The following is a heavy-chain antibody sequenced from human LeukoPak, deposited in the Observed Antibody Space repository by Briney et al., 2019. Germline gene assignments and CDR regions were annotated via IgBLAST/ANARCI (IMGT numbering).Heavy chain of an antibody. V-gene: IGHV3-9*01. CDR1: GFTFDDYA. Sequence: GGSLRLSCAASGFTFDDYAMHWVRQAPGKGLEWVSGISWNSGSIGYADSVKGRFTISRDNAKNSLYLQMNSLRAEDTALYYCAKDKGRGLYSYGPPQLHPYYFDYWGQGTLVTVSS. J-gene: IGHJ4*02. CDR2: ISWNSGSI. CDR3: AKDKGRGLYSYGPPQLHPYYFDY. D-gene: IGHD5-18*01.